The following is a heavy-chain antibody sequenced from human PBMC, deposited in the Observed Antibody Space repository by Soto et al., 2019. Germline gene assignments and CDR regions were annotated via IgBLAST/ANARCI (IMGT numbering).Heavy chain of an antibody. CDR3: ARHGDGYNYGTFTGFDY. CDR2: IYYSGTT. CDR1: RGSISSYY. Sequence: QVQLQESGPGLVKPSETLSLTCTVSRGSISSYYWSWIRQPPGKGLEWIGYIYYSGTTDYNPSLKSRVTISVDTSKNQFSLKLSSVTAADTAVYYCARHGDGYNYGTFTGFDYWGQGTLVTVSS. D-gene: IGHD5-12*01. J-gene: IGHJ4*02. V-gene: IGHV4-59*08.